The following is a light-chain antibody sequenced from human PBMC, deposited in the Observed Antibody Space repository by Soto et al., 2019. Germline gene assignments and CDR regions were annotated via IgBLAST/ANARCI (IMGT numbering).Light chain of an antibody. CDR2: GAS. CDR3: QQYNNWGA. Sequence: EIVMTQSPATLSVSPGERATLSCRASQNIGSNVAWYQQRPGQTPTLLIYGASTRATGVSARFSGSGSGTDFTLTISSLQSEDVAVYYCQQYNNWGAFGQGTKVEIK. CDR1: QNIGSN. J-gene: IGKJ1*01. V-gene: IGKV3-15*01.